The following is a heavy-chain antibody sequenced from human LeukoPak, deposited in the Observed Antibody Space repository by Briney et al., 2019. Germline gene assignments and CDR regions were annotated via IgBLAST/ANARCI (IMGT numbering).Heavy chain of an antibody. CDR3: ARDRGVYYDSSGSSDY. Sequence: ASVKVSRKASGGTFSSYAISWVRQAPGQGLEWMGWISAYNGNTNYAQKLQGRVTMTTDTSTSTAYMELRSLRSDDTAVYYCARDRGVYYDSSGSSDYWGQGTLVTVSS. V-gene: IGHV1-18*01. CDR1: GGTFSSYA. J-gene: IGHJ4*02. D-gene: IGHD3-22*01. CDR2: ISAYNGNT.